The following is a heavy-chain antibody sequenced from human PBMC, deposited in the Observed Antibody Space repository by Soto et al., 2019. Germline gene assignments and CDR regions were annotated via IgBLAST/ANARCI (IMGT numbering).Heavy chain of an antibody. CDR1: GGSITSYY. V-gene: IGHV4-59*01. D-gene: IGHD2-21*02. CDR3: ARTAFGWFDP. J-gene: IGHJ5*02. Sequence: QVQLQESGPGLVKPSETLSLICSVSGGSITSYYWSWIRQPPGKGLEWIGYIFYSWSSGSTNYNTSHKSRVTISVDTSKNRFSLKLSSVTAADTAVYYCARTAFGWFDPWGQGTLVTVSS. CDR2: IFYSWSSGST.